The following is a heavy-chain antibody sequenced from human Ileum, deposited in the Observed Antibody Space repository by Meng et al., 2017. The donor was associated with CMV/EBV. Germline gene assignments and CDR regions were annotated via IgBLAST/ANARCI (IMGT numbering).Heavy chain of an antibody. CDR2: MWHTGAT. V-gene: IGHV4-30-2*01. J-gene: IGHJ4*02. CDR1: GGSISGGGYS. D-gene: IGHD5-18*01. CDR3: ARGSGYTYGYDY. Sequence: GSGGSISGGGYSWTWIRQQPGKGLEWIGYMWHTGATYYNPSLKSRVTISVDRSKNQFSLNLNSVTAADTAVYYCARGSGYTYGYDYWGQGTLVTVSS.